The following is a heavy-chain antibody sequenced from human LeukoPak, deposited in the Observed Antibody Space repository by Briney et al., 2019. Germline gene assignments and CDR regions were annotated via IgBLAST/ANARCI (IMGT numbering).Heavy chain of an antibody. CDR1: GYTFTSYD. J-gene: IGHJ6*03. Sequence: GASVKVSCKASGYTFTSYDINWVRQATGQGLEWMGWMNPNSGNTGYAQKFQGRVTITRNTSISTAYMDLSSLRSEDTAVYYCARAAAYYYGSGSSFMDVWGKGTTVTVSS. CDR2: MNPNSGNT. V-gene: IGHV1-8*03. D-gene: IGHD3-10*01. CDR3: ARAAAYYYGSGSSFMDV.